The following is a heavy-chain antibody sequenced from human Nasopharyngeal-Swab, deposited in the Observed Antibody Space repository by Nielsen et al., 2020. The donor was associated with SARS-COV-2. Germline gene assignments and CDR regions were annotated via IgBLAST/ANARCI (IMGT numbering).Heavy chain of an antibody. CDR1: GFTFSSYS. J-gene: IGHJ4*02. V-gene: IGHV3-21*01. D-gene: IGHD3-3*01. CDR2: ISSSSSYI. Sequence: GEFLKISCAASGFTFSSYSMNWVRQAPGKGLEWVSSISSSSSYIYYADSVKGRFTISRDNAKNSLYLQMNSLRAEDTAVYYCARKSEWRGGYFDYWGQGTLVTVSS. CDR3: ARKSEWRGGYFDY.